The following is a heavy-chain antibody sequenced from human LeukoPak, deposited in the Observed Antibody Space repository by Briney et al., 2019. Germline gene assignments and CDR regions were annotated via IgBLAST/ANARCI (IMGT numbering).Heavy chain of an antibody. D-gene: IGHD3-10*01. V-gene: IGHV4-61*01. CDR2: IYYSGST. CDR3: ARVGTYGSGSYLSWLDY. Sequence: SETLSLACTVSGGSISSSSYYWSWIRQRPGKGLEWIGYIYYSGSTNYNPSLKSRVTISVDTSKNQFSLKLSSVTAADTAVYYCARVGTYGSGSYLSWLDYWGQGTLVTVSS. J-gene: IGHJ4*02. CDR1: GGSISSSSYY.